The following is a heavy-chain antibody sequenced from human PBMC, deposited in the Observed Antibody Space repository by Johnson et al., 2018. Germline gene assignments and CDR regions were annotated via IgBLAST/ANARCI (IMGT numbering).Heavy chain of an antibody. CDR2: ISWDGGST. Sequence: EVQLVASGGGLVQPGGSLRLSCAGAGFAFSSYAMNWVRQAPGKGLEWVSLISWDGGSTYYADSVKGRFTISRDNSKNSLYLQMKSLRAEDTALYYCAKAGYSYGYYYYYYMDVWGKGTTVTVSS. V-gene: IGHV3-43D*03. D-gene: IGHD5-18*01. CDR1: GFAFSSYA. CDR3: AKAGYSYGYYYYYYMDV. J-gene: IGHJ6*03.